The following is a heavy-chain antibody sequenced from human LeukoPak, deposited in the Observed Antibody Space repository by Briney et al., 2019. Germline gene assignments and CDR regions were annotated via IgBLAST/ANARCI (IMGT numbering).Heavy chain of an antibody. CDR2: INTAGGST. Sequence: ASGKVSCKASGYTFTSYYIHWVRQGPGQGLEWMGIINTAGGSTTYAQKFQGSRLTLTRDTSTSTVYIELSSLRSEDTAVYYCARGRGVHDSHTYDYFDYWGQGSLVTVSS. D-gene: IGHD3-22*01. CDR3: ARGRGVHDSHTYDYFDY. CDR1: GYTFTSYY. V-gene: IGHV1-46*01. J-gene: IGHJ4*02.